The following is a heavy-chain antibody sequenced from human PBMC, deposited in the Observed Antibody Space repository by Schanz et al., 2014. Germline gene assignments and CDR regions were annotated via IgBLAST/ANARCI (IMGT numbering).Heavy chain of an antibody. CDR2: ITAYNGDT. J-gene: IGHJ6*02. D-gene: IGHD3-9*01. CDR1: GYTFTDYG. V-gene: IGHV1-18*01. Sequence: QVQLVQSGGEMKKPGASVKVSCKASGYTFTDYGLSWVRQAPGQGLEWMGWITAYNGDTNYAQKLQGRVTMTTDTSTSTAYMELRSLRSDDTAVYYCARVQDDILTGSEYYYGMDVWGQGTTVTVSS. CDR3: ARVQDDILTGSEYYYGMDV.